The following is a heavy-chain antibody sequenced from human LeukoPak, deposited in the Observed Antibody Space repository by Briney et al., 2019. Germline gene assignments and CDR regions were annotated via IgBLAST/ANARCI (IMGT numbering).Heavy chain of an antibody. D-gene: IGHD3-16*01. V-gene: IGHV3-33*01. CDR1: GFTFSGYG. CDR2: IWYDGSKT. Sequence: GGSLRLSCVASGFTFSGYGMHWVRQAPGKGLEWVAVIWYDGSKTYYADSVKGRFTISRDNSKDTLYLQMSSLRVVDTAAYYCARYLGGRNAFDIWGQGTMVTVSS. J-gene: IGHJ3*02. CDR3: ARYLGGRNAFDI.